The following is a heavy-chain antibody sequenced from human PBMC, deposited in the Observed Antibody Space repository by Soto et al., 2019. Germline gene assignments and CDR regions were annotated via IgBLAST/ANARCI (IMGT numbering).Heavy chain of an antibody. D-gene: IGHD3-10*01. J-gene: IGHJ6*02. CDR3: ARGVPYGSGRGGLDV. Sequence: QVQLVQSGAEVKKPGASVKVSCRASGYTFINYGISWVRQAPGQGLEWMGWIIACSGNTNYAEKLQGRVTMTADTSTNTAYMDLRSLRSDDTAVYYCARGVPYGSGRGGLDVWGQGTTVTVSS. V-gene: IGHV1-18*01. CDR2: IIACSGNT. CDR1: GYTFINYG.